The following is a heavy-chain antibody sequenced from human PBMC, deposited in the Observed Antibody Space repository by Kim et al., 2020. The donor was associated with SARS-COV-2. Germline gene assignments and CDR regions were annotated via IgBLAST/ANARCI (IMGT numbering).Heavy chain of an antibody. Sequence: GESLKISCKGSGYSFTSYWIGWVRQMPGKGLEWMGIIYPGDSDTRYSPSFQGQVTISADKSISTAYLQWSSLKASDTAMYYCARLFDSSGYSVDFDYWGQGTLVTVSS. V-gene: IGHV5-51*01. J-gene: IGHJ4*02. D-gene: IGHD3-22*01. CDR3: ARLFDSSGYSVDFDY. CDR2: IYPGDSDT. CDR1: GYSFTSYW.